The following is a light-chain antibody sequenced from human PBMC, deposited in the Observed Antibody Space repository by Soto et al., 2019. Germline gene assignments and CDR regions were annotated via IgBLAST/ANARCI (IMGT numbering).Light chain of an antibody. CDR1: QSITNY. CDR3: QQYNSYSPWT. CDR2: AAD. V-gene: IGKV1-16*02. J-gene: IGKJ1*01. Sequence: DNKMCNSPSALSSTIGDTGTITCRVSQSITNYLPWFQQKPGKAPSLLTFAADNLQDGVPSKFGGGGSGTEFTLTISVLQPDDFATYYCQQYNSYSPWTFGPGTMVDI.